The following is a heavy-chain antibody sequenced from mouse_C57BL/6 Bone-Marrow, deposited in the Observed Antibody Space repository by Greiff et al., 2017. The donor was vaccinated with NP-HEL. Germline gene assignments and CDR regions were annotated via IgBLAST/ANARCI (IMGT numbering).Heavy chain of an antibody. J-gene: IGHJ1*03. CDR1: GYSITSGYY. Sequence: EVQLQQSGPGLVKPSQSLSLTCSVTGYSITSGYYWNWIRQFPGNKLEWMGYISYDGSNNYNPSLKNRISITRDTSKNQFFLKLNSVTTEDTATYYCARDYDDFDVWGTGTTVTVSS. V-gene: IGHV3-6*01. CDR2: ISYDGSN. CDR3: ARDYDDFDV. D-gene: IGHD2-12*01.